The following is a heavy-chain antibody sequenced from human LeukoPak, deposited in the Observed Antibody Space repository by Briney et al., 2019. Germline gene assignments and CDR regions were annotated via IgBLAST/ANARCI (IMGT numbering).Heavy chain of an antibody. CDR1: GFTFHNHA. CDR2: ISQSGNTI. Sequence: PGGSLRLSCVASGFTFHNHAMHWVRQAPGKGLEWISAISQSGNTIYYADSVKGRFIISRDNSKNTLYLQLNSLRAEDTAVYYCARVDTSHLRYFDSWGQGTLVTVSS. J-gene: IGHJ4*02. CDR3: ARVDTSHLRYFDS. D-gene: IGHD3-16*01. V-gene: IGHV3-23*01.